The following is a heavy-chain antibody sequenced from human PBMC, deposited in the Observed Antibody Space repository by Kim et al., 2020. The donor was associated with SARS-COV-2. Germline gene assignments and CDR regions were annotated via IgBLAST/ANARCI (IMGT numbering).Heavy chain of an antibody. D-gene: IGHD2-15*01. V-gene: IGHV1-3*01. J-gene: IGHJ6*02. Sequence: ASVKVSCKASGYTFTSYAMHWVRQAPGQRLEWMGWINAGNGNTKYSQKFQGRVTITRDTSASTAYMELSSLRSEDTAVYYCARDLKRGGYCSGGSCYPTYYYYYGMDVWGQGTTVTVSS. CDR3: ARDLKRGGYCSGGSCYPTYYYYYGMDV. CDR2: INAGNGNT. CDR1: GYTFTSYA.